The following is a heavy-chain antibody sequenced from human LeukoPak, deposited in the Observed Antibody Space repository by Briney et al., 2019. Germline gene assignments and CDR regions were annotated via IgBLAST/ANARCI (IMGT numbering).Heavy chain of an antibody. CDR1: GYTFTGYY. V-gene: IGHV1-18*04. D-gene: IGHD1-26*01. CDR2: ISAYNGNT. Sequence: GASVKVSCKASGYTFTGYYMHWVRQAPGQGLEWMGWISAYNGNTNYAQKLQGRVTMTTDTSTSTAYMELRSLRSDDTAVYYCARDIRAGSLRGADYWGQGTLVTVSS. CDR3: ARDIRAGSLRGADY. J-gene: IGHJ4*02.